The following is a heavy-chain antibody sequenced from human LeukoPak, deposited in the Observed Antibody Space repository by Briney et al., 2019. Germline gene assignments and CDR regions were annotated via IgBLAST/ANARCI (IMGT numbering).Heavy chain of an antibody. CDR3: ARSGSSGWYVGSFDY. V-gene: IGHV1-69*05. J-gene: IGHJ4*02. Sequence: SVKVSCKASGGTFSSYAISWVRQAPGQGLEWMGGIIPIFGTANYAQKLQGRVTMTTDTSTSTAYMEVRSLTSDDTAVYYCARSGSSGWYVGSFDYWGQGTLVTVSS. CDR1: GGTFSSYA. CDR2: IIPIFGTA. D-gene: IGHD6-19*01.